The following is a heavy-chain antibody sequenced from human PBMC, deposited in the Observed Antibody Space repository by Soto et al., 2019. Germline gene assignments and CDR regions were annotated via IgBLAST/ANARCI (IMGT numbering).Heavy chain of an antibody. V-gene: IGHV3-23*01. D-gene: IGHD6-6*01. CDR2: ISGSDDST. CDR3: AKRSTSSTFDY. CDR1: GFTFSSYA. Sequence: EVQLLESGGGLVQPGESLRLSCAASGFTFSSYAMSWVRQAPGKGLEWVSVISGSDDSTYYADSVKGRFTISRDNSNNTLYLQMTSLRAEDTAVYYCAKRSTSSTFDYWGQGTLVIVSS. J-gene: IGHJ4*02.